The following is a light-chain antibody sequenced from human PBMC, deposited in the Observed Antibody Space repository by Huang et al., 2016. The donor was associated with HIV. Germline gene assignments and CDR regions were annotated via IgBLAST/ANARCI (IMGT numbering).Light chain of an antibody. J-gene: IGKJ2*01. Sequence: DIVMTQSPATLSVSPGERVTLSCRASQSISSHLAWYQQRPGQAPRRLISGAATRATGIPARFSGSGSGTEFTLTISSLQSEDFTVYYCQQYNYWPYTFGRGTKVEIK. V-gene: IGKV3-15*01. CDR1: QSISSH. CDR3: QQYNYWPYT. CDR2: GAA.